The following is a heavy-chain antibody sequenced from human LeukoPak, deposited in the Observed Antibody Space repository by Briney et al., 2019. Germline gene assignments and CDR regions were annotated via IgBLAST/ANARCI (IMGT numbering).Heavy chain of an antibody. J-gene: IGHJ6*02. CDR2: ISSSSSYI. Sequence: PGGSLRLSWAASGFTFSSYSMNWVRQAPGKGLEWVSSISSSSSYIYYADSVKGRFTISRDNAKNSLYLQMNSLRAEDTAVYYCARFGGGYGMDVWGQGTTVTVSS. CDR3: ARFGGGYGMDV. CDR1: GFTFSSYS. V-gene: IGHV3-21*01. D-gene: IGHD2-15*01.